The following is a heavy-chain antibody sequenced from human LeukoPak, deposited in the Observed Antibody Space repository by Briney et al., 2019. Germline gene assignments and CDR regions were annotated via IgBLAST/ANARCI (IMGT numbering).Heavy chain of an antibody. CDR2: IYYSGST. CDR1: GGSISSYY. D-gene: IGHD2/OR15-2a*01. J-gene: IGHJ4*02. CDR3: ARDLGSSFDY. Sequence: SETLSLTCTVSGGSISSYYWSWIRQPPGKGLEWIGYIYYSGSTNYNPSLKSRVTISVDTSKNQFSLKLSSVTAADTAVYYCARDLGSSFDYWGQGTLVTVSS. V-gene: IGHV4-59*01.